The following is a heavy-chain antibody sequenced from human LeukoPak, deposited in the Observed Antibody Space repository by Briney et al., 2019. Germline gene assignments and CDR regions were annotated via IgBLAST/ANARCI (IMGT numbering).Heavy chain of an antibody. CDR2: IGGSGGST. CDR1: GFIFSTYA. V-gene: IGHV3-23*01. CDR3: AKGTTLAYYYYFYMDV. J-gene: IGHJ6*03. Sequence: PGGSLRLSCAASGFIFSTYAMTWVRQAPGKGLEWVSAIGGSGGSTYYADSVKGRSTISRDNSKNTLSLQTNSLRAEDTAVYYCAKGTTLAYYYYFYMDVWGKGTTVTVSS. D-gene: IGHD1-1*01.